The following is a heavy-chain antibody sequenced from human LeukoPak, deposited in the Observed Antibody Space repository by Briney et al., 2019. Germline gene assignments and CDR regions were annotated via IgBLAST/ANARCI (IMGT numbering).Heavy chain of an antibody. V-gene: IGHV1-8*01. CDR1: GYSFSSYD. CDR3: ARAVRIVGANPLLGPFEYYFDY. D-gene: IGHD1-26*01. CDR2: MNPNSGNT. Sequence: ASVKVSCKASGYSFSSYDINWVRQAPGQGLEWMGWMNPNSGNTGYPQNLQGRVTMTRNTSVSTAYMYLNSLRSEDTAVYFCARAVRIVGANPLLGPFEYYFDYWGQGTLVSVSS. J-gene: IGHJ4*02.